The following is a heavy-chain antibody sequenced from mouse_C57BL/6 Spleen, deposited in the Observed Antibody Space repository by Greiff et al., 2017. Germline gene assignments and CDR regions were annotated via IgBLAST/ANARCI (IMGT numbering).Heavy chain of an antibody. D-gene: IGHD1-1*01. CDR3: ARNYYGSSYWYFDV. V-gene: IGHV2-2*01. CDR1: GFSLTSYG. J-gene: IGHJ1*03. Sequence: QVQLKESGPGLVQPSQSLSITCTVSGFSLTSYGVHWVRQSPGKGLEWLGVLWSGGSTDYNAAFISRLSISKDNSKSQVFFKMNSLQADDTAIYYCARNYYGSSYWYFDVWGTGTTVTVSS. CDR2: LWSGGST.